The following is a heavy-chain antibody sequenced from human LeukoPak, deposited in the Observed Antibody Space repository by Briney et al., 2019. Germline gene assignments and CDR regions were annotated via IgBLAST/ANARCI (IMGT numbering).Heavy chain of an antibody. CDR1: GFTFSSYA. J-gene: IGHJ6*03. Sequence: PGGSLRLSCAASGFTFSSYAMHWVRQAPGKGLEWVAVISYDGSNKYYADSVKGRFTISRDNSKNTLYLQMNSLRAEDTAVYYCARNKVPAAPFYMDVWGKGTTVTVSS. CDR3: ARNKVPAAPFYMDV. V-gene: IGHV3-30*01. CDR2: ISYDGSNK. D-gene: IGHD2-2*01.